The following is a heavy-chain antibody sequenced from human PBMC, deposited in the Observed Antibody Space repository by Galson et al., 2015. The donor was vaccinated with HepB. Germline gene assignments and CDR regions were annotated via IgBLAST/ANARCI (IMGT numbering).Heavy chain of an antibody. CDR2: ISSDGNKK. J-gene: IGHJ6*02. CDR1: GSTFSKFG. D-gene: IGHD2-2*03. Sequence: SLRLSCAASGSTFSKFGMHWVRQAPGKGLEWVTVISSDGNKKYYGDSVRGRFTISRDNSKNTLYLQMNSLRVEDTAVYYCARGLSIGYCTGTSCYAGYGMGVWGQGTSVTVSS. V-gene: IGHV3-30*03. CDR3: ARGLSIGYCTGTSCYAGYGMGV.